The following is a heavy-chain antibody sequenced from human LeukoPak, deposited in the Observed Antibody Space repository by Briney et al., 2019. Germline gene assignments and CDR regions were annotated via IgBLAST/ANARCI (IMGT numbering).Heavy chain of an antibody. CDR1: GGSFSGYY. Sequence: SETLSLTCAVYGGSFSGYYWSWIRQPPGKGLEWIGEINHSGSTNYNPSLKSRVTISVDTSKNQFSLKLSSVTAADTAVYYCARRGSSRDFDYWGQGTLVTVSS. V-gene: IGHV4-34*01. D-gene: IGHD6-6*01. CDR3: ARRGSSRDFDY. J-gene: IGHJ4*02. CDR2: INHSGST.